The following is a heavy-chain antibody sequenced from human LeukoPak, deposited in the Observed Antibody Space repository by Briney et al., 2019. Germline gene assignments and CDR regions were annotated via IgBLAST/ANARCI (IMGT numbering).Heavy chain of an antibody. Sequence: GESLKISCKGSGYSFTSYCIARVRHVPGKGLEWMWIIYPGDSDTRHSPSFQGQVTISADTSITTASPQWSSLKASDTAMYYCARAIDISVVYGAYFDYWGQGTLVTVSS. V-gene: IGHV5-51*01. D-gene: IGHD4/OR15-4a*01. J-gene: IGHJ4*01. CDR2: IYPGDSDT. CDR3: ARAIDISVVYGAYFDY. CDR1: GYSFTSYC.